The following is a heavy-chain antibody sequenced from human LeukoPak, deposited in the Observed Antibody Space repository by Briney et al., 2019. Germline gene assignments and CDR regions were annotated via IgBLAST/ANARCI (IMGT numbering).Heavy chain of an antibody. V-gene: IGHV4-61*02. D-gene: IGHD1-26*01. J-gene: IGHJ3*02. CDR1: GGSISSGSYY. CDR3: ARGTVGATVAFDI. Sequence: PSQTLSLTCTVSGGSISSGSYYWSWIRQPAGKGLEWIGRIYTSGSTNYNPSLKSRVTISVDTSKNQFSLKLSSVTAADTAVYCCARGTVGATVAFDIWGQGTMVTVSS. CDR2: IYTSGST.